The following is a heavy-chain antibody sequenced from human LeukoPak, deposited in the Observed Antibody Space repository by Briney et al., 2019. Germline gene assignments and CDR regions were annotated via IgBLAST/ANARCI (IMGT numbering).Heavy chain of an antibody. CDR3: ARHEGFSQKD. V-gene: IGHV4-4*02. Sequence: SETLSLTCAVSGVSMSSNNWWSWVRQPPGKGLEWIGETHESGSTNYNPSLKSRVTISVDKSKDQFSLKLSSVTAADTAVYYCARHEGFSQKDWGQGTQVTVS. J-gene: IGHJ4*02. CDR2: THESGST. CDR1: GVSMSSNNW.